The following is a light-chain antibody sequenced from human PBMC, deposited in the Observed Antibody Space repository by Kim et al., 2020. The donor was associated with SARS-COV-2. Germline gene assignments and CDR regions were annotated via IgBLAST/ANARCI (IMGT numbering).Light chain of an antibody. CDR2: EVN. Sequence: SATISCPGTSRDIGAYKYVSWYQQHPGKAPKLMIYEVNRRPSGVPDRFSGSKSGNTASLTVSGLQAEDEADYYCTSYAGSNNLDVFGTGTKVTVL. J-gene: IGLJ1*01. V-gene: IGLV2-8*01. CDR3: TSYAGSNNLDV. CDR1: SRDIGAYKY.